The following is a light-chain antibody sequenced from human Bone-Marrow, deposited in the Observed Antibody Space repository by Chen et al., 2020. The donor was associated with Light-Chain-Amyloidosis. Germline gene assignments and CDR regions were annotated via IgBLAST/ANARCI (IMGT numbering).Light chain of an antibody. Sequence: EVVFTQSPATLSLSPGERATLSCRASQTISTHLVWYQQKPGQVPSLLIYDASTSATGIPARFSGSRSGTDFTLSISSLEAEDFAVYYCQHRGGWPPLSFGGGTKIEIK. CDR3: QHRGGWPPLS. CDR1: QTISTH. CDR2: DAS. J-gene: IGKJ4*01. V-gene: IGKV3-11*01.